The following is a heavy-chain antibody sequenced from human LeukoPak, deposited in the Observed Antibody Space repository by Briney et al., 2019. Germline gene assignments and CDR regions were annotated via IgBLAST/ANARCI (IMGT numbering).Heavy chain of an antibody. CDR2: INPSGGST. Sequence: ASVKVSCKASGYTFTRYYMHWVRQAPGQGLEWMGIINPSGGSTSYAQKFQGRVTMTRDMSTSTVYMELSSLRSEDTAVYYCARDGGGGTFAGSWGKGTTVTISS. V-gene: IGHV1-46*01. J-gene: IGHJ6*04. CDR3: ARDGGGGTFAGS. D-gene: IGHD3-16*01. CDR1: GYTFTRYY.